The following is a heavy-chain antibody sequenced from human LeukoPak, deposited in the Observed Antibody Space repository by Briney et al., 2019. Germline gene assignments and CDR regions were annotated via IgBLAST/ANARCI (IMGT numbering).Heavy chain of an antibody. Sequence: PSETLSLTCAVYGGSFSGYYWSWIRQPPGKGLEWIGEINHSGSTYYNPSLKSRVTISLDMSKNQFSLKLSSVTAADTAVYYCARDWTAYSYGKTDYWGQGTLVTVSS. D-gene: IGHD5-18*01. J-gene: IGHJ4*02. CDR3: ARDWTAYSYGKTDY. CDR2: INHSGST. CDR1: GGSFSGYY. V-gene: IGHV4-34*01.